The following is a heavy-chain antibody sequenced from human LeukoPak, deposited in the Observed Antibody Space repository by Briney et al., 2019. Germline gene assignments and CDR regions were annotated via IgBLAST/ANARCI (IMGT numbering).Heavy chain of an antibody. D-gene: IGHD3-22*01. CDR2: ISDSGEST. CDR1: GITLSNYG. V-gene: IGHV3-23*01. J-gene: IGHJ4*02. CDR3: AKRGVVIRVILVGFHKAAYYFDS. Sequence: GGSLRLSCAVSGITLSNYGMSWVRQAPGKGLEWVSGISDSGESTSYADSVKGRFTISRDNPKNTLYLQMNSLRAEDTAVYFCAKRGVVIRVILVGFHKAAYYFDSWGQGALVTVSS.